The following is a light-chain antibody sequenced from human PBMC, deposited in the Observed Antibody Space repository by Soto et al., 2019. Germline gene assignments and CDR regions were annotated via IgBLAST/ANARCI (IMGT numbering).Light chain of an antibody. V-gene: IGKV1-39*01. CDR2: AAA. CDR1: QAISTY. CDR3: QQSFWTPRT. J-gene: IGKJ1*01. Sequence: DIQMTQSPSSLSASIGDRITLTCRASQAISTYLNWYQQKPGEAPKVLVSAAAALQSGVPSRFSASGSGTDFTLTISGLQPEDCANYYCQQSFWTPRTFGQGTRVEV.